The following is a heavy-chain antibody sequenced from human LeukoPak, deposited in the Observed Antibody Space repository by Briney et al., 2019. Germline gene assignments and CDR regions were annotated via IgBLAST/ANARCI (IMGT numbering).Heavy chain of an antibody. Sequence: SQTLSLTCTVSGGSISSGGYYWSWIRQHPGKGLEWIGYIYYSGSTYYNPSLKSRVTISVDTSKNQFSLKLSSVTAADTAVYYCARDGGYGVDYWGQGTLVTVSS. V-gene: IGHV4-31*03. CDR1: GGSISSGGYY. J-gene: IGHJ4*02. D-gene: IGHD3-10*01. CDR3: ARDGGYGVDY. CDR2: IYYSGST.